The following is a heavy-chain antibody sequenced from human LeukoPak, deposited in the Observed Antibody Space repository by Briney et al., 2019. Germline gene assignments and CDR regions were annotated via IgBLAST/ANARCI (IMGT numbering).Heavy chain of an antibody. CDR2: IYTDGNK. Sequence: PGGSLRLSCEVSGVSVSANYWHWVRQAPGKALEWVSLIYTDGNKHYADSVTGRFIFSRDSTKTTLYLQMNSLRTEDTAVYFCTHGDYPLTYWGQGTLVTVSS. CDR1: GVSVSANY. V-gene: IGHV3-66*01. J-gene: IGHJ4*02. D-gene: IGHD4-17*01. CDR3: THGDYPLTY.